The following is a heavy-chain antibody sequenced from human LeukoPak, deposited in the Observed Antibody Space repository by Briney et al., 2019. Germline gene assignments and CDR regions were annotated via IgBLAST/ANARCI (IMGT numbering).Heavy chain of an antibody. CDR2: IYYSGST. D-gene: IGHD5-18*01. Sequence: AETLSLTCTVSGGSVSSGSYYWRWIRQPPGKGLEWIVYIYYSGSTNYNPSLNSRVTISVDTSKNQFSLKLSSVTAADTAVYYCARGPYMCAFDIWGQGTMVTVPS. V-gene: IGHV4-61*01. CDR1: GGSVSSGSYY. J-gene: IGHJ3*02. CDR3: ARGPYMCAFDI.